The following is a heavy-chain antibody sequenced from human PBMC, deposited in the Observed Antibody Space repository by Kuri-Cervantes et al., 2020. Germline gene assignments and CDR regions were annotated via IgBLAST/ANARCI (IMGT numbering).Heavy chain of an antibody. CDR3: ARDMVRGVIDY. CDR2: IWHDGSNK. D-gene: IGHD3-10*01. CDR1: GFTFSSYW. V-gene: IGHV3-33*08. Sequence: GESLKISCAASGFTFSSYWMSWVRQAPGKGLEWVAVIWHDGSNKYYADSVKGRFTISRDNSKNTLYLQMNSLRAEDTAVYYCARDMVRGVIDYWGQGTLVTVSS. J-gene: IGHJ4*02.